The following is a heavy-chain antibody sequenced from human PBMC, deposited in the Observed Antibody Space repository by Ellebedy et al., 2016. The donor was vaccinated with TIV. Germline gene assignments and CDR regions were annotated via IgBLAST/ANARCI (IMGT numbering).Heavy chain of an antibody. Sequence: MPSETLSLTCTVSGGSISRSSHYWGWIRQSPGKGLEWIGSMYYSGSTYYNPSLRSRVTLAVDTPKNEFSLKLSSVTTADTAIYYCARDGVEDYFDYWGQGLLVTVSS. CDR1: GGSISRSSHY. D-gene: IGHD3-10*01. V-gene: IGHV4-39*07. CDR3: ARDGVEDYFDY. CDR2: MYYSGST. J-gene: IGHJ4*02.